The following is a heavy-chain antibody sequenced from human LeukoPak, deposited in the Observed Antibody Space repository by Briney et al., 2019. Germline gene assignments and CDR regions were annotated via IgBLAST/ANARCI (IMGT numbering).Heavy chain of an antibody. J-gene: IGHJ3*02. CDR3: ARVRQLATRGAFDI. V-gene: IGHV3-11*04. D-gene: IGHD6-13*01. CDR2: ISSSGSTI. CDR1: GFTFSDYY. Sequence: SGGSLRLSCAASGFTFSDYYMSWIRQAPGKGLEWVSYISSSGSTIYYADPVKGRFTISRDNAKNSLYLQMNSLRAEDTAVYYCARVRQLATRGAFDIWGQGTMVTVSS.